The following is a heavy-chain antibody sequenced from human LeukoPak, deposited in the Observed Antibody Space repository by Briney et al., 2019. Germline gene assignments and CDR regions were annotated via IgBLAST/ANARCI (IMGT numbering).Heavy chain of an antibody. D-gene: IGHD2-2*01. J-gene: IGHJ6*02. CDR2: ISSSATYI. CDR1: GFTFSDYN. V-gene: IGHV3-21*06. Sequence: GGSLRLSCAASGFTFSDYNMNWVRQAPGKGLEWVSSISSSATYIYYADSVKGRFTISRDNAKTSLSLQMNSLRAEDTAVYYCARILVVPAANYYYSYGMDVWGQGTAVTVSS. CDR3: ARILVVPAANYYYSYGMDV.